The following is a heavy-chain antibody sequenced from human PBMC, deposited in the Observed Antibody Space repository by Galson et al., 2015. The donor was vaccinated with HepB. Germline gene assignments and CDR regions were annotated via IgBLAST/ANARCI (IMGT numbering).Heavy chain of an antibody. CDR3: AREDIPSYYYDSSGYYDL. CDR1: GFTFTNFA. CDR2: ISGHGDNT. D-gene: IGHD3-22*01. V-gene: IGHV3-23*01. J-gene: IGHJ5*02. Sequence: SLRLSCAASGFTFTNFAMSWVRQAPGKGLEWVSAISGHGDNTSYADSVKGRFTISRDNSKNTLYLQMNSLRAEDTAVYYCAREDIPSYYYDSSGYYDLWGQGTLVTVSS.